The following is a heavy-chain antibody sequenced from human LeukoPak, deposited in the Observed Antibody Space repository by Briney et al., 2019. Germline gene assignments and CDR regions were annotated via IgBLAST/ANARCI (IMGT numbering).Heavy chain of an antibody. J-gene: IGHJ4*02. CDR3: AREGSDGQQLVN. CDR2: MNPNSGNT. Sequence: ASVKVSCKASGYTFTSYDINWVRQATGQGLEWMGWMNPNSGNTGYAQKLQGRVTMTTDTSTSTAYMELRSLRSDDTAVYYCAREGSDGQQLVNWGQGTLVTVSS. CDR1: GYTFTSYD. D-gene: IGHD6-13*01. V-gene: IGHV1-8*01.